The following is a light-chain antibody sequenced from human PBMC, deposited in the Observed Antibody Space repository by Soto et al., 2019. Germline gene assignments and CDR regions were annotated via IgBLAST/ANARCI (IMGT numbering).Light chain of an antibody. CDR2: YDN. V-gene: IGLV1-44*01. J-gene: IGLJ1*01. Sequence: QSVLTQPPSASGTPGQRVTISCSGSNSNIGSNTVNWYQQLPGTAPKLLIYYDNLRPSGVPDRISGSKSGTSASLDISGLQSDDDADYYCAAWDDSLNGRVFGTGTKLTVL. CDR3: AAWDDSLNGRV. CDR1: NSNIGSNT.